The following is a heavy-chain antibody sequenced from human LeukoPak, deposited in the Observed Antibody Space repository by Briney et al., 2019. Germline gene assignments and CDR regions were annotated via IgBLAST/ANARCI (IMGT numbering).Heavy chain of an antibody. V-gene: IGHV3-23*01. J-gene: IGHJ6*01. CDR2: ISGSGGST. CDR3: AKEVVYNYYHYGMDV. D-gene: IGHD2-8*02. Sequence: GGSLRLSCAASGFTFRSYAMSWVLQAPGKGLEWVSAISGSGGSTYDADSVKGRFTISRDNSKNTLYLQMNSLRAEDTAVYYCAKEVVYNYYHYGMDVWGQGTTVTVSS. CDR1: GFTFRSYA.